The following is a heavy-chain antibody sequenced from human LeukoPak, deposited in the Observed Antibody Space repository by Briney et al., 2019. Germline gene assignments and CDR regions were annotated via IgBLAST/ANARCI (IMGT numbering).Heavy chain of an antibody. CDR2: ISYDGRNE. D-gene: IGHD3-16*01. CDR3: ARDRLSGYYDTSGFQH. Sequence: GGSLRLSCAASGFIFSDYAIHGVRQAPGKGLEWVAVISYDGRNEYYTDSVKGRDSVKGRFTISRDNSKKTLYLQMNSLRPEDTAVYYCARDRLSGYYDTSGFQHWGQGTLVTVSS. V-gene: IGHV3-30*04. CDR1: GFIFSDYA. J-gene: IGHJ1*01.